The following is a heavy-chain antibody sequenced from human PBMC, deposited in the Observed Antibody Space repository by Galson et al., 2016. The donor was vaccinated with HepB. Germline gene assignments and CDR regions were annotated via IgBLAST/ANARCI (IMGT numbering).Heavy chain of an antibody. CDR2: IYYSGST. D-gene: IGHD6-13*01. Sequence: ETLSLTCTVSGGAVISGTDYWSWIRQPPGKGLELIGYIYYSGSTIYNPSLKSRVTISVDTSKNQFSLKLNSVTTADTAVYYCARAPAPRSSWYVDHWGQGTLVTVSS. V-gene: IGHV4-61*01. J-gene: IGHJ4*02. CDR1: GGAVISGTDY. CDR3: ARAPAPRSSWYVDH.